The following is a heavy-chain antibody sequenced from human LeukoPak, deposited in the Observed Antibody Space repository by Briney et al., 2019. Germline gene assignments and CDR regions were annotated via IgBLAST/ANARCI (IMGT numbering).Heavy chain of an antibody. V-gene: IGHV1-46*01. CDR1: GYTFTGYY. J-gene: IGHJ4*02. CDR3: ARSATGSGSYYGLDY. Sequence: APVKVSCKASGYTFTGYYMHWVRQAPGQGLEWVAIINPNPSGGSTSYAQKFQGRVTMTRDMSTSTVYMEVSSLRSEDTAVYYCARSATGSGSYYGLDYWGQGTLVTVSS. D-gene: IGHD1-26*01. CDR2: INPNPSGGST.